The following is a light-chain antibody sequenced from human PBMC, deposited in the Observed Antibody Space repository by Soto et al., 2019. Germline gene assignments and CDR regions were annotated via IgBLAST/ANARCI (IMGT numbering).Light chain of an antibody. CDR2: DAS. CDR1: QDISND. J-gene: IGKJ5*01. Sequence: DIQMTPSPSSLSSSVGGRVTITCRASQDISNDLNWYQQKPGKAPKLLIYDASNLETGVPSRFSGSGSGTDFTFTISSLQPEDIATYYCQQYENLPITFGQGTRLEIK. V-gene: IGKV1-33*01. CDR3: QQYENLPIT.